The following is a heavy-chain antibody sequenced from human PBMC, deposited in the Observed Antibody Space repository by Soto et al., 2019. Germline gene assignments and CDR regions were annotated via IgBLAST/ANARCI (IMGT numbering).Heavy chain of an antibody. Sequence: QVQLVESGGGVVQPGRSLRLSCVASGFTFSSFGMHWVRQAPGKGLEWVAVKSNDGSAEYFADSVKGRVTISRDNSKNTLYLQMDSLRAEDTAVYYCTKESNNHYSNYKWCFDCWGQGTLVTVSS. CDR3: TKESNNHYSNYKWCFDC. V-gene: IGHV3-30*18. D-gene: IGHD1-7*01. J-gene: IGHJ4*02. CDR2: KSNDGSAE. CDR1: GFTFSSFG.